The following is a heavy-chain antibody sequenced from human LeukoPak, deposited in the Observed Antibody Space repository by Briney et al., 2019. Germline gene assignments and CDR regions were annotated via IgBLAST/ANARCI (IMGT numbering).Heavy chain of an antibody. CDR3: ARVNRDCSSTSCYNYFDY. V-gene: IGHV1-69*13. Sequence: SVKVSCKASGGTFSSYAISWVRQAPGQGLEWMGGIIPIFGTANYAQKFQGRVTITADESTSTAYMEPSSLRSEDTAVYYCARVNRDCSSTSCYNYFDYWGQGTLVTVSS. D-gene: IGHD2-2*02. J-gene: IGHJ4*02. CDR2: IIPIFGTA. CDR1: GGTFSSYA.